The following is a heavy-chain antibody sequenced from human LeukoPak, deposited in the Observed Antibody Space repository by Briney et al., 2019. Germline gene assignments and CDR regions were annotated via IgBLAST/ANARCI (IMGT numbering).Heavy chain of an antibody. CDR2: IKQDGSEK. CDR3: ARDGGGEGYNSYYYYYMDV. CDR1: GFTFSSCW. D-gene: IGHD5-24*01. J-gene: IGHJ6*03. V-gene: IGHV3-7*01. Sequence: PGGSLRLACAASGFTFSSCWMSWVRQAPGKGLEWVANIKQDGSEKYYVDSVKGRFTISRDNAKNSLYLQMNSLRAEDTAVYYCARDGGGEGYNSYYYYYMDVWGKGTTVTISS.